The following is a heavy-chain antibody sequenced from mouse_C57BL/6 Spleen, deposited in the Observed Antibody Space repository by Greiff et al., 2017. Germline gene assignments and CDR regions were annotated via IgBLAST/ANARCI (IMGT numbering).Heavy chain of an antibody. CDR1: GYTFTSYW. CDR3: ARNYYGSSYEAY. Sequence: QVQLQQPGAELVKPGASVKLSCKASGYTFTSYWMQWVKQRPGQGLEWIGEIDPSDSYTNYNQKFKGKATLTVDPSSSTAYMQLSSLTSEDSAVYYCARNYYGSSYEAYWGQGTLVTVSA. J-gene: IGHJ3*01. D-gene: IGHD1-1*01. CDR2: IDPSDSYT. V-gene: IGHV1-50*01.